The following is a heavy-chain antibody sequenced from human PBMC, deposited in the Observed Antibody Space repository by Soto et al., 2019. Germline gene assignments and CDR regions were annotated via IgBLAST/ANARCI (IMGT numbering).Heavy chain of an antibody. D-gene: IGHD2-21*02. J-gene: IGHJ1*01. V-gene: IGHV3-23*01. CDR1: AFTLSNYA. CDR2: ISASGGHT. CDR3: AKDRKGYCGGDCYPEDFQH. Sequence: GGSLRLSCAASAFTLSNYAMGWVRQAPGKGLEWVSAISASGGHTYYADSVKGRFTISRSNSKNTLYLQMNSLRVEDTAVYYCAKDRKGYCGGDCYPEDFQHGGQETLVTVPS.